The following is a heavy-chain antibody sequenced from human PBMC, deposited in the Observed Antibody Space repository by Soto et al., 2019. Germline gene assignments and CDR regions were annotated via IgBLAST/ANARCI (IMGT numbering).Heavy chain of an antibody. CDR3: KCYRSSPYYYYYGIEV. J-gene: IGHJ6*02. CDR2: INHSGST. V-gene: IGHV4-34*01. D-gene: IGHD6-13*01. Sequence: SETLSLTCAVYGGSFSGYYWSWIRQPPGKGLEWIGEINHSGSTNYNPSLKSRVTISVDTSKNQFSLKLSSVTAEDKAVYYCKCYRSSPYYYYYGIEVWGQGTTV. CDR1: GGSFSGYY.